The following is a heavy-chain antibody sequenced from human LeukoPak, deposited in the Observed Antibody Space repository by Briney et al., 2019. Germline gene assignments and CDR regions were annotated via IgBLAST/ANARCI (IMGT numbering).Heavy chain of an antibody. D-gene: IGHD3-16*01. Sequence: ASVKVSCKASGYTFTSYYMHWVRQAPGQGLEWMGIINPSGGSTSCGQKFQGRVTMTRDMSTSTVYMELSSLRSEDTAVYYCARGLASIMITFGGVTPPDYWGQGTLVTVSS. J-gene: IGHJ4*02. CDR1: GYTFTSYY. V-gene: IGHV1-46*01. CDR3: ARGLASIMITFGGVTPPDY. CDR2: INPSGGST.